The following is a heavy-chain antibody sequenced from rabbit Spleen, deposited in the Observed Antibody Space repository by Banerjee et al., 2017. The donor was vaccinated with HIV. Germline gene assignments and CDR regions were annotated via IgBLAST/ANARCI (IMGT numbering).Heavy chain of an antibody. Sequence: QSLEETGGGLVQPGGSLTLSCKASGFDFSNYGVSWVRQAPGKGLEWIACIEGGSSGFTYFANWAKGRFTISMTSSTTVTLQMTSLTAADTATYFCARDTSSSFSSYGMDLWGPGTLVTVS. CDR1: GFDFSNYG. D-gene: IGHD1-1*01. V-gene: IGHV1S40*01. CDR2: IEGGSSGFT. J-gene: IGHJ6*01. CDR3: ARDTSSSFSSYGMDL.